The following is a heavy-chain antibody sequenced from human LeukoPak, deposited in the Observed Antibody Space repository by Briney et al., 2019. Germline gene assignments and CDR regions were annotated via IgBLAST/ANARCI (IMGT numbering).Heavy chain of an antibody. CDR1: GFTFSDYY. J-gene: IGHJ4*02. Sequence: GGSLRLSCAASGFTFSDYYMSWIRQAPGKGLEWVSYISSSGSTIYYADSVKGRFTISRDNAKNSLYLQMNSLRAEDTAVYYCARDRPLSYYDSSGDDYWGQGTLVTVSS. CDR3: ARDRPLSYYDSSGDDY. D-gene: IGHD3-22*01. CDR2: ISSSGSTI. V-gene: IGHV3-11*04.